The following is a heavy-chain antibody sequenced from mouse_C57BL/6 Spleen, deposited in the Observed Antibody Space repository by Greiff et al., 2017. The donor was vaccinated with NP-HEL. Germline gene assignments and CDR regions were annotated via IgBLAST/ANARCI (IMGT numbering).Heavy chain of an antibody. V-gene: IGHV1-55*01. CDR2: IYPGSGST. CDR3: ARWGLPYWYFDV. D-gene: IGHD2-2*01. CDR1: GYTFTSYW. J-gene: IGHJ1*03. Sequence: QVQLQQSGAELVKPGASVKMSCKASGYTFTSYWITWVKQRPGQGLEWIGDIYPGSGSTNYNEKFKSKATLTVDTSSSTAYMQLSSLTSEDSAVYYCARWGLPYWYFDVWGTGTTVTVSS.